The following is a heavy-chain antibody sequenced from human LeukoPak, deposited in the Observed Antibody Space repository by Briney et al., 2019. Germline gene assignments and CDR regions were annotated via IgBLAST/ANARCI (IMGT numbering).Heavy chain of an antibody. CDR2: IYYSGYT. CDR1: GGSISSGGYY. V-gene: IGHV4-61*08. J-gene: IGHJ4*02. D-gene: IGHD1-1*01. Sequence: SETLSLTCTVSGGSISSGGYYWSWIRQPPGKGLEWIGYIYYSGYTDYNPSLKSRVTISVHTSKNQFSLKLSSVTAADTAVYYCARHAYGSPYNFDYWGQGTLVTVSS. CDR3: ARHAYGSPYNFDY.